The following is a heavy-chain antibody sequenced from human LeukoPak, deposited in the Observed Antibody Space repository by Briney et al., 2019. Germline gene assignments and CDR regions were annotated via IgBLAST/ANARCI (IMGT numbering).Heavy chain of an antibody. J-gene: IGHJ4*02. D-gene: IGHD2-21*02. V-gene: IGHV1-2*04. Sequence: ASVKVSCKASGCTFTGYYMHWVRQAPGQGLEWMGWINPNSGGTNYAQKFQGWVTMTRDTSISTAYMELSRLRSDDTAVYYCARGGSTSRRVVTAISFWGQGTLVTVSS. CDR3: ARGGSTSRRVVTAISF. CDR2: INPNSGGT. CDR1: GCTFTGYY.